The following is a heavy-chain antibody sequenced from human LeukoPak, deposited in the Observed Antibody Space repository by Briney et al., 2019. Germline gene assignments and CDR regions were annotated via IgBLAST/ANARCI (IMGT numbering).Heavy chain of an antibody. Sequence: ASETLSLTCTVSGGSISSYYWSWIRQPPGKGLEWIGYISYSGSTNYHPSLKGRVTISVDTSKNQFSLRLSSVTAADTAVYYCARGGYYDPPRDYWGQGTLVTVSS. CDR1: GGSISSYY. J-gene: IGHJ4*02. CDR3: ARGGYYDPPRDY. D-gene: IGHD3-16*01. CDR2: ISYSGST. V-gene: IGHV4-59*01.